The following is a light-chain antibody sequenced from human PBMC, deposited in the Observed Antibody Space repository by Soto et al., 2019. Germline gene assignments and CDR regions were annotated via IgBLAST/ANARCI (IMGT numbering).Light chain of an antibody. J-gene: IGLJ1*01. CDR1: SSDVGNYDY. CDR2: EVT. CDR3: CAYSSSTTFYV. Sequence: QSALPQPASVSGSPGQSITISCTGSSSDVGNYDYVSWYQQHPDNAPKLMISEVTPRPSGVSNRFSGSKSGNTAALTISGLHAEDEADYYCCAYSSSTTFYVFGTGTKLTVL. V-gene: IGLV2-14*01.